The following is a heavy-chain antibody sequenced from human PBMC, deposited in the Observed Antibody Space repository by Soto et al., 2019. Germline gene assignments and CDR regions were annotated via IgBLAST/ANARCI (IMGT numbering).Heavy chain of an antibody. Sequence: GGSLRLSCAASGFDFSKYAMIWFRQAPGKGQEWVSGITGSGGTIEYSASVKGRFTISRDNSKNTVYLQMNSLRAEDTAMYYCAKVDVSSDRLLLVSDWGPGTPVTVPS. D-gene: IGHD2-21*01. CDR3: AKVDVSSDRLLLVSD. V-gene: IGHV3-23*01. CDR2: ITGSGGTI. CDR1: GFDFSKYA. J-gene: IGHJ4*02.